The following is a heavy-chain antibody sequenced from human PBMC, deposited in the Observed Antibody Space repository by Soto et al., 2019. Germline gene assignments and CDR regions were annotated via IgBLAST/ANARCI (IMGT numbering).Heavy chain of an antibody. V-gene: IGHV4-61*08. Sequence: SYPLSLACTVSGGSVNNNAYSWTWIRQHPGKGPESLGHISSSVSTNYNPSLKSRVTISVDTSKNQFSLKLSSVTAADAAVYYCARNYDFWSGYQPVGFDPWGQVSLVTASS. D-gene: IGHD3-3*01. CDR2: ISSSVST. CDR3: ARNYDFWSGYQPVGFDP. CDR1: GGSVNNNAYS. J-gene: IGHJ5*02.